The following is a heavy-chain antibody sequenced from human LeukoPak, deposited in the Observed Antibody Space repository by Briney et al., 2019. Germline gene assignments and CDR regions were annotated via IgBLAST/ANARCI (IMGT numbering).Heavy chain of an antibody. J-gene: IGHJ4*02. V-gene: IGHV3-30-3*01. CDR2: ISYDGSNK. D-gene: IGHD3-10*01. CDR1: GFTFSSYA. CDR3: ARDPWGSGSYYNVGYFDY. Sequence: PGESLRLSCAASGFTFSSYAMHWVRQAPGKGLEWVAVISYDGSNKYYADSVKGRFTISRDNSKNTLYLQMNSLRAEDTAVYYCARDPWGSGSYYNVGYFDYWGQGTLVTVSS.